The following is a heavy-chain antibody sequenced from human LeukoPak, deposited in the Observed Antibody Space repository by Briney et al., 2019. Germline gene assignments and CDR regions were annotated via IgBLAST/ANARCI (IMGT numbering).Heavy chain of an antibody. J-gene: IGHJ4*02. Sequence: TGGSLRLSCAASGFTVSSNYMSWVRQAPGKGLEWVSVIYSGGSTYYADSVKGRFTISRGNSKNTLYPQMNSLRAEDTAVYYCASGVNIVATIVDYWGQGTLVTVSS. CDR3: ASGVNIVATIVDY. V-gene: IGHV3-53*01. D-gene: IGHD5-12*01. CDR2: IYSGGST. CDR1: GFTVSSNY.